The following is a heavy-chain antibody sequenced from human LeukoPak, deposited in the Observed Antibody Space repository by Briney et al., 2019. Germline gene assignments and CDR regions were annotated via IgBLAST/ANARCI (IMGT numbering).Heavy chain of an antibody. CDR1: GGSISSGGYY. Sequence: PSETLSLTCTVSGGSISSGGYYWSWIRQHPGKGLEWIGYIYYSGSTYYNPSLKSRVTISVDTSKNQFSLKLSSVTAADTAVYYCARGTYDFWSGTRFDYWGQGTLVTVSS. J-gene: IGHJ4*02. CDR3: ARGTYDFWSGTRFDY. CDR2: IYYSGST. V-gene: IGHV4-31*03. D-gene: IGHD3-3*01.